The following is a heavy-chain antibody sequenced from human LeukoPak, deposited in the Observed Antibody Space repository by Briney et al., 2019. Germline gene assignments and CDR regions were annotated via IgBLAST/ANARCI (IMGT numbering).Heavy chain of an antibody. V-gene: IGHV1-3*01. CDR2: INAGNGNT. J-gene: IGHJ4*02. CDR3: ARDSVVIRLFDY. Sequence: ASVKVSCKASGYTFTSYAMHWVRQAPGQRLEWMGWINAGNGNTKYSQKFQGRVTITRDTSASTAYMELSSLRSEDTAVYYCARDSVVIRLFDYWGQGTLVTVSS. D-gene: IGHD4-23*01. CDR1: GYTFTSYA.